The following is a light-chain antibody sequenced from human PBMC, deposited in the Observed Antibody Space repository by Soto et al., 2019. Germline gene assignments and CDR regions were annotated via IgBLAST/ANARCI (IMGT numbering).Light chain of an antibody. Sequence: DIQMTQSPSTLSASVGARVTITCRASQGISSWLAWYQQKPGKAPKLLISKVSRLESGVPSRFSGSGSGTEFTLTSSSLQPDDFATYYCQQYKSYPRTFGQGTKVEIK. CDR1: QGISSW. V-gene: IGKV1-5*03. J-gene: IGKJ1*01. CDR2: KVS. CDR3: QQYKSYPRT.